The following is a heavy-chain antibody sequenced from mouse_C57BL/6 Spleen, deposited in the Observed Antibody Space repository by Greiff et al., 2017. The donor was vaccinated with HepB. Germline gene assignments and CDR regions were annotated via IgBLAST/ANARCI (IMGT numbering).Heavy chain of an antibody. D-gene: IGHD1-1*01. CDR1: GYTFTSYW. CDR2: IDPSDSYT. Sequence: QVQLKQPGAELVMPGASVKLSCKASGYTFTSYWMHWVKQRPGQGLEWIGEIDPSDSYTNYNQKFKGKSTLTVDKSSSTAYRQRSSLTSEDSAVYYCARLTTVVATGGYWGQGTTLTVSS. CDR3: ARLTTVVATGGY. J-gene: IGHJ2*01. V-gene: IGHV1-69*01.